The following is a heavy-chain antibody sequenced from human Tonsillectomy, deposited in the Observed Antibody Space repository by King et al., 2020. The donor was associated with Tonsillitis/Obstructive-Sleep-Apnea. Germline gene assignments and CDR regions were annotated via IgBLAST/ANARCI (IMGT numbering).Heavy chain of an antibody. CDR2: ISYVGSNK. V-gene: IGHV3-30*18. Sequence: VQLVESGGGEVQPGRSLRLSCAVSGFTFSSYGMHWVRQAPGKGLEWVAVISYVGSNKYYADSVKGRFTISRDNSKNTLYLQMNSLRAEDTAVYYCAKGGEAFDYWGQGTLVTVSS. CDR1: GFTFSSYG. CDR3: AKGGEAFDY. D-gene: IGHD3-16*01. J-gene: IGHJ4*02.